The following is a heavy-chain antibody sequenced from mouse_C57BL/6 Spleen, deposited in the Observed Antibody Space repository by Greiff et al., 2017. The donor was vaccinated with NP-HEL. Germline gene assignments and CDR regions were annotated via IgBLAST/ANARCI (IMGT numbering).Heavy chain of an antibody. D-gene: IGHD1-1*02. CDR2: IDPNSGGT. CDR1: GYTFTSYW. CDR3: ARLRPYGRGLAMDY. Sequence: QVQLQQPGAELVKPGASVKLSCKASGYTFTSYWMHWVKQRPGLGLEWIGRIDPNSGGTKYNEKFKSKATLTVDKPSSTAYMQLSSLTSEDSAVYYCARLRPYGRGLAMDYWGQGTSVTVSS. J-gene: IGHJ4*01. V-gene: IGHV1-72*01.